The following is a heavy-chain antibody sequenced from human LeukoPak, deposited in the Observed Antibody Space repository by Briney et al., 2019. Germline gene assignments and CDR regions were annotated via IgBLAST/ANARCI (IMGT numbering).Heavy chain of an antibody. CDR3: TTVVPYCARSSTSCYPDYYYYGMDV. CDR2: IKSKTDGGTT. J-gene: IGHJ6*02. CDR1: GFTFSNAW. Sequence: GGSLRLSCAASGFTFSNAWMSWVRQAPGKGLEWVGRIKSKTDGGTTDYAAPVKGRFTISRDDSKNTLYLQMNSLKTEDTAVYYCTTVVPYCARSSTSCYPDYYYYGMDVWGQGTTVTVSS. D-gene: IGHD2-2*01. V-gene: IGHV3-15*01.